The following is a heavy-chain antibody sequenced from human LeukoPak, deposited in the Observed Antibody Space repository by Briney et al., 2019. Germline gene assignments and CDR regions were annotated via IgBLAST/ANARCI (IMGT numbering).Heavy chain of an antibody. V-gene: IGHV1-69*13. CDR2: IIPIFGTA. J-gene: IGHJ6*03. CDR1: GGTFSSYA. D-gene: IGHD6-13*01. CDR3: ARAGQDIAAEVNGDYYYYMDV. Sequence: SVKVSCKASGGTFSSYAISWVRQAPGQGLEWMGGIIPIFGTANYAQKFQGRVTITADESTSTAYMELSSLRSEDTAVYYCARAGQDIAAEVNGDYYYYMDVWGKGTTVTVSS.